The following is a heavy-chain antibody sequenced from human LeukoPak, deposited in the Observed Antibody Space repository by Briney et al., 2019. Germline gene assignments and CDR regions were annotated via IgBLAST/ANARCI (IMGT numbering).Heavy chain of an antibody. CDR1: GFSLSTSGVG. V-gene: IGHV2-5*01. Sequence: SGPTLVKPTQTLTLTCTFSGFSLSTSGVGVGWIRQPPGKALEWLALIYWNDDKRYSPSLKSRLTITNDTSKDQVVLTMTNMDPVDTATYYCAHSRPLRAYYDFWSGYPPSNYYYGMDVWGQGTTVTVSS. CDR3: AHSRPLRAYYDFWSGYPPSNYYYGMDV. J-gene: IGHJ6*02. CDR2: IYWNDDK. D-gene: IGHD3-3*01.